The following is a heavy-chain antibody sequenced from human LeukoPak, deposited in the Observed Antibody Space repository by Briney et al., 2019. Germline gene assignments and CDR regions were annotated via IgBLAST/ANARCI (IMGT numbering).Heavy chain of an antibody. CDR3: ARSSGHTSDY. V-gene: IGHV3-7*01. CDR2: IKQDGSET. Sequence: PGGSLRLSCAASGFTFISHWMSWVRHAPGKGLEWVANIKQDGSETYYMGSVKGRFTISRDNAKNSLYLQMNSLRVEDTAIYYCARSSGHTSDYWGQGTLVTVSS. CDR1: GFTFISHW. J-gene: IGHJ4*02.